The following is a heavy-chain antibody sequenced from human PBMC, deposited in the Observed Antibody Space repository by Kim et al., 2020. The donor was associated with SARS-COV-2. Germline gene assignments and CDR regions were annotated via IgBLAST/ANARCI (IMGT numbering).Heavy chain of an antibody. Sequence: SETLSLTCTVSGGSISSSSYYWGWIRQPPGKGLEWIGSIYYSGSTYYNPSLKSRVTISVDTSKNQLSLKLSSVTAADTAVYYCARSGYCSSTSHCAYYYGMDVWGQGATVTVSS. CDR1: GGSISSSSYY. CDR2: IYYSGST. V-gene: IGHV4-39*01. D-gene: IGHD2-2*01. CDR3: ARSGYCSSTSHCAYYYGMDV. J-gene: IGHJ6*02.